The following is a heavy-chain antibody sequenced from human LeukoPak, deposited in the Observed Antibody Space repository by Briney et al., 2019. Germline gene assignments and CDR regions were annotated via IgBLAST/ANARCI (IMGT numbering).Heavy chain of an antibody. V-gene: IGHV1-46*01. J-gene: IGHJ4*02. CDR1: GYTFTTYY. Sequence: ASVKVSCKASGYTFTTYYIHWVRQAPGQGLEWMGIINPTGGSTTYAQKFQGRVTMTRDTSTSTVLMEVNSLTSEDTGVYYCALYSSTWYWGQGTLVTVSS. CDR3: ALYSSTWY. CDR2: INPTGGST. D-gene: IGHD6-13*01.